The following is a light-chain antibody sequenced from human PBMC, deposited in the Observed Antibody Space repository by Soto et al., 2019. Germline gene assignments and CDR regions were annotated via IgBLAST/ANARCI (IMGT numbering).Light chain of an antibody. CDR2: EVS. CDR3: SSYTSSSTPLYV. J-gene: IGLJ1*01. CDR1: SSDVDGYNY. V-gene: IGLV2-14*01. Sequence: QSVLTQSASVSGSPGQSITISCTGTSSDVDGYNYVSWYQQHPGKAPKLMIYEVSHRPSGVSNRFSGSKSGNTASLTISGLQAEDEANYYCSSYTSSSTPLYVFGTGTKVTVL.